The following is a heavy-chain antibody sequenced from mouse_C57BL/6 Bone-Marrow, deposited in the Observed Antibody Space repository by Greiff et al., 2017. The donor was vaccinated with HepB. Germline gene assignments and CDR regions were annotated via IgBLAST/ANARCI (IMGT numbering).Heavy chain of an antibody. CDR3: ARGGGTVYY. J-gene: IGHJ2*01. Sequence: QVQLQQPGAELVRPGPSVKLSCKASGYTFTSYWMHWVKQRPGQGLEWIGVIDPSDSYTNYNQKFKGKATLTVDTSSSTAYMQLSSLTSEDSAVYYCARGGGTVYYWGQAPLSQSPQ. CDR1: GYTFTSYW. V-gene: IGHV1-59*01. CDR2: IDPSDSYT. D-gene: IGHD4-1*01.